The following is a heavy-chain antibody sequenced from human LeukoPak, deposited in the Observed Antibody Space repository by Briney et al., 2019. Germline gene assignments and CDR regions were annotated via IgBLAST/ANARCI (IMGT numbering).Heavy chain of an antibody. CDR1: GFTFSSYA. CDR2: ISGSGTST. Sequence: GGSLRLSCAASGFTFSSYAMSWVRQAPGKGLEWVSAISGSGTSTYYAESVRGRFTISRDSSKNTLYLQMNSLRAEDTAVYYCAKDSSYYDSSEGDYWGQGTLVTVSS. V-gene: IGHV3-23*01. CDR3: AKDSSYYDSSEGDY. D-gene: IGHD3-22*01. J-gene: IGHJ4*02.